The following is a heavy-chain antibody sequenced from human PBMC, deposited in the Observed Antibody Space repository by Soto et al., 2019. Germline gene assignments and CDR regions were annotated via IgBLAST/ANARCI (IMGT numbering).Heavy chain of an antibody. D-gene: IGHD3-22*01. CDR2: INHSGST. CDR3: AREKNAFYDSSDYYYTRSPYYFDY. CDR1: GGSFSGYY. J-gene: IGHJ4*02. V-gene: IGHV4-34*01. Sequence: SETLSLTCAVYGGSFSGYYWSWIRQPPGKGLEWIGEINHSGSTNYNPSLKSRVTISVDTSKNQFSLKLSSVTAADTAVYYCAREKNAFYDSSDYYYTRSPYYFDYWGQGTLVTVSS.